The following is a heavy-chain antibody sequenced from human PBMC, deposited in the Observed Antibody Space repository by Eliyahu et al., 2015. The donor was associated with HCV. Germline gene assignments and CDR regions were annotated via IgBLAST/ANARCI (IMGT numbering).Heavy chain of an antibody. CDR2: IDWDDDK. D-gene: IGHD3-3*01. J-gene: IGHJ6*02. V-gene: IGHV2-70*15. Sequence: QVTLRESGPALVKPTQTLTLTCTFSGFSLSTSGMCVSWIRQPPGKALEWLARIDWDDDKYYSTSLKTRLTISKDTSKNQVVLTMTNMDPVDTATYYCARIIGYYDFWSGYYSYYYYGMDVWGQGTTVTVSS. CDR3: ARIIGYYDFWSGYYSYYYYGMDV. CDR1: GFSLSTSGMC.